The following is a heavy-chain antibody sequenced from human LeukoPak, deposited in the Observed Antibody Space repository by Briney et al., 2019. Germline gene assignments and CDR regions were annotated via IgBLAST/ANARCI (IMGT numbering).Heavy chain of an antibody. J-gene: IGHJ5*02. Sequence: SETLSLTCTVSGATIRGGAYYWSWIRQRPGQGLEWIGYIYYSGSTYYNPSLESRVSISIDTSHNHFSLKLSSVTAADTAIYYCARSHGIIVVVPAVAFGPWGQGTLVTVSS. D-gene: IGHD2-2*01. CDR2: IYYSGST. CDR3: ARSHGIIVVVPAVAFGP. CDR1: GATIRGGAYY. V-gene: IGHV4-31*03.